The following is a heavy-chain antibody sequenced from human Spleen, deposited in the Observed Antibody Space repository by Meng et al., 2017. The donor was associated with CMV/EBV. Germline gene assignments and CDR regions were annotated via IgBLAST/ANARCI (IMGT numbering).Heavy chain of an antibody. D-gene: IGHD3-9*01. CDR1: GFSLTSPGLG. J-gene: IGHJ6*02. CDR2: SYWNGDN. V-gene: IGHV2-5*01. CDR3: AHRRESFDFHGLDV. Sequence: GFSLTSPGLGVAWIRQPPGQALEWLVVSYWNGDNRYSPSLRSRLTVTKDTSKNQVVLTLTNADPVDTATYYCAHRRESFDFHGLDVWGQGTTVTVSS.